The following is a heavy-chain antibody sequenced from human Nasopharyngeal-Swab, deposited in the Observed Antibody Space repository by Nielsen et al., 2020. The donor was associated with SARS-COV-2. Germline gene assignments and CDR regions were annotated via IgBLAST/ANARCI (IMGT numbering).Heavy chain of an antibody. Sequence: ASVKVSCKASGFSFTNYVIHWVRQAPGQRPEWMGWIHVGNGDTQYTPNFQGRVTFTRDTSANTAYMEMSSLTSEDTAVFYCASPDYGDYWGQGTLVTVSS. CDR1: GFSFTNYV. J-gene: IGHJ4*02. V-gene: IGHV1-3*01. CDR2: IHVGNGDT. CDR3: ASPDYGDY.